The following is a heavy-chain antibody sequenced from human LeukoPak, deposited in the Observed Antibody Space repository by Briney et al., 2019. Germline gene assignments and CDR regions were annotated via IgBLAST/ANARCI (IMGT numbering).Heavy chain of an antibody. D-gene: IGHD6-13*01. CDR1: GFTVSSNY. V-gene: IGHV3-53*01. CDR3: ARDLSSSWYGYYYYYMDV. CDR2: IYSGGST. J-gene: IGHJ6*03. Sequence: GGSLRLSCAASGFTVSSNYMSWVRQAPGKGLEWVSVIYSGGSTYYADSVKGRFTISRDNSKNTLYLQMNSLRAEDTAVYYCARDLSSSWYGYYYYYMDVWGKGTTVTISS.